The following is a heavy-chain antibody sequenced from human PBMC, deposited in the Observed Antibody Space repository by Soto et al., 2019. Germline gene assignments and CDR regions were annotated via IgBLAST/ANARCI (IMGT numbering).Heavy chain of an antibody. Sequence: PSETLSLTCTVSGGTISSSSYYWGWIRQPPGKGLEWIGSIYYCWSTYYNPSLKSRVTIAVDTSKNQFSLQLSYETAADTAVYYCARHCRGDTAMAIDYWGQGTMVTVSS. CDR3: ARHCRGDTAMAIDY. J-gene: IGHJ4*02. D-gene: IGHD5-18*01. CDR2: IYYCWST. CDR1: GGTISSSSYY. V-gene: IGHV4-39*01.